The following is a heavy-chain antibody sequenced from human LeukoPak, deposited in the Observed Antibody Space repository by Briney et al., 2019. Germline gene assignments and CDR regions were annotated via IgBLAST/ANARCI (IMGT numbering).Heavy chain of an antibody. CDR3: ARALWFGELSTNNWFDP. CDR1: GGSISSGGYY. V-gene: IGHV4-31*03. D-gene: IGHD3-10*01. Sequence: SQTLSLTCTVSGGSISSGGYYWRWIRQHPGKGLEWIGYIYYSGSTYYNPSLKSRVTISVDTSKNQFSLKLSSVTAADTAVYYCARALWFGELSTNNWFDPWGQGTLVTVSS. CDR2: IYYSGST. J-gene: IGHJ5*02.